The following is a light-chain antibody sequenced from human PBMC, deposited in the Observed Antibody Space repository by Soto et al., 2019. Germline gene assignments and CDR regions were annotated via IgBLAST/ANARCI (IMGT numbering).Light chain of an antibody. CDR1: SSNIGSKY. CDR2: RDN. J-gene: IGLJ2*01. Sequence: QSVLTQPPSTSGTPGQRVTISCSGSSSNIGSKYVYWYQQLPGTAPKLLMYRDNQRSSGVPDRFSGSKSGTSAPLAISGLRSDDEADYYCAAWDDSLSGVVFGGGTKLTVL. V-gene: IGLV1-47*01. CDR3: AAWDDSLSGVV.